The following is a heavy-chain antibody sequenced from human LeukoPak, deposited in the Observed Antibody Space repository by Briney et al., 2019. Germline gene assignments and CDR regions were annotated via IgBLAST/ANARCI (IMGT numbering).Heavy chain of an antibody. CDR2: TYYRSKWYN. Sequence: SQTLSLTCAISRDSASSNSASWNWIRQSPSRGLEWLGRTYYRSKWYNEYALSVKSRLTINPDTSKNQFSLQLNSVTPDDTAVYYCARAQGYLDLWGRGTLVTVSS. J-gene: IGHJ2*01. CDR1: RDSASSNSAS. V-gene: IGHV6-1*01. CDR3: ARAQGYLDL.